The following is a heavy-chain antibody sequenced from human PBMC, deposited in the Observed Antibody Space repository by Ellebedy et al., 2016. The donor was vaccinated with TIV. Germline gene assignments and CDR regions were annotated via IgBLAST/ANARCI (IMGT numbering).Heavy chain of an antibody. J-gene: IGHJ6*02. CDR2: ISAYNGKT. V-gene: IGHV1-18*01. CDR1: GYTFTSYG. Sequence: ASVKVSCKASGYTFTSYGISWVRQAPGQGLEWMGWISAYNGKTNYTQRLQGRVTMTTDTSTSTAYMDLRSLRPDDTAVYYCARVPLRFLEWVFMDVWGQGTTVSVSS. D-gene: IGHD3-3*01. CDR3: ARVPLRFLEWVFMDV.